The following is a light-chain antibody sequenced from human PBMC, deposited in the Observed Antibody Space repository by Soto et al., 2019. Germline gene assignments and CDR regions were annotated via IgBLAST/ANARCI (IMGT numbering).Light chain of an antibody. J-gene: IGKJ2*01. Sequence: EIVMTQSPATLSVSTGERVTLSCRASQSVSSRLAWYQQKPGQAPRFLMYGASTRATGIPDRFSGSGSGTEFTLNISSLQSEDFAVYYCQQCNNWPYTFGQGTKLEIK. CDR1: QSVSSR. CDR2: GAS. V-gene: IGKV3-15*01. CDR3: QQCNNWPYT.